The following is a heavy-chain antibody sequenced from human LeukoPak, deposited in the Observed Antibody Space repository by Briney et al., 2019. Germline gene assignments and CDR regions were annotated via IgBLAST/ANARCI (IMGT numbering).Heavy chain of an antibody. CDR1: GASINSGDYY. V-gene: IGHV4-30-4*08. D-gene: IGHD3-3*01. Sequence: PSETLSLTCTVSGASINSGDYYWTWIRQPPGKGLEWIAYIYNSGSTYYNPSLRSRVAISMDTSNNRFSLRLDSVTAADTAVYYCAKHYYDFWSGWYVWGEGTTVTVSS. J-gene: IGHJ6*04. CDR2: IYNSGST. CDR3: AKHYYDFWSGWYV.